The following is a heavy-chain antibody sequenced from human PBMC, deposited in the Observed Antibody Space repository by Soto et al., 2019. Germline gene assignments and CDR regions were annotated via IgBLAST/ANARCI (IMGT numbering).Heavy chain of an antibody. D-gene: IGHD6-13*01. CDR3: AKPRFSSRRPTSEYYFDY. V-gene: IGHV3-23*01. CDR1: GFTFSRYA. Sequence: EVQLLESGGGLVQPGGSLRLSCAASGFTFSRYAMSWVRQAPGKGLECVSAIGGGDGRTYYADSVKVRFTISRYNSKNTLYLQMNSLRAENTAVYYCAKPRFSSRRPTSEYYFDYWGQGTLVTVSS. J-gene: IGHJ4*02. CDR2: IGGGDGRT.